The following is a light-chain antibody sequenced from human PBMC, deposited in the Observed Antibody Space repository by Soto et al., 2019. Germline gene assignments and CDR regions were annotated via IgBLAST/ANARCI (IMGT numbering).Light chain of an antibody. V-gene: IGLV3-21*04. CDR1: NIGSKS. Sequence: SYELTQPPSVSVAPGKTARITCGGNNIGSKSVHWYQQKPGQAPVLVIYYDSDRPSGIPERFSGSNSGNTATLTISRVEAGDEADYYCQVWDSSSDRGVFGGGTKLTGL. CDR2: YDS. CDR3: QVWDSSSDRGV. J-gene: IGLJ2*01.